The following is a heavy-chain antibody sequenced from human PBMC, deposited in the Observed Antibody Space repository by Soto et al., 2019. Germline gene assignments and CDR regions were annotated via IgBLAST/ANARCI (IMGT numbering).Heavy chain of an antibody. CDR3: VKDDGGYPSTAPH. V-gene: IGHV3-23*01. CDR2: ISGSGDRT. CDR1: GITISNYP. J-gene: IGHJ4*02. D-gene: IGHD3-22*01. Sequence: DVQLLESGGGLVQPGGSLRLSCAASGITISNYPMSWVRQAPGKGLDWVSGISGSGDRTYYAESARGRITISKDFSKNSLSLQLDNLGVEDTAVYFCVKDDGGYPSTAPHWGQGTLVTVSS.